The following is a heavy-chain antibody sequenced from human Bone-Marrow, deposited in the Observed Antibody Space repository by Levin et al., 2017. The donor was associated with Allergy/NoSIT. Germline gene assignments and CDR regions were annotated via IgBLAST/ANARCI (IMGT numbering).Heavy chain of an antibody. CDR2: IWEDGSKQ. V-gene: IGHV3-33*08. CDR1: GFTFGDYG. J-gene: IGHJ3*01. CDR3: ARLRGMSTYSAPFDV. D-gene: IGHD4-11*01. Sequence: GESLKISCEASGFTFGDYGMHWVRQVPDKGLEWVGMIWEDGSKQFYLDFVTGRFTISRDNSKNTVYLQMHSLRVDDTAVYYCARLRGMSTYSAPFDVWGHGTLVTVTS.